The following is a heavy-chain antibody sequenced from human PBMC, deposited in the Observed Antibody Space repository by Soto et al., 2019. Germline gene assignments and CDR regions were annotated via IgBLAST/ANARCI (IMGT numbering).Heavy chain of an antibody. CDR2: IYYSGST. J-gene: IGHJ3*02. CDR3: ARAKDDSSGYYARSRGHHNAFDI. V-gene: IGHV4-39*01. Sequence: SETLSLTCTVSGGSISSSSYYWGWIRQPPGKGLEWIGSIYYSGSTYYNPSLKSRVTISVDTSKNQFSLKLSSVTAADTAVYYCARAKDDSSGYYARSRGHHNAFDIWGQGTMVT. D-gene: IGHD3-22*01. CDR1: GGSISSSSYY.